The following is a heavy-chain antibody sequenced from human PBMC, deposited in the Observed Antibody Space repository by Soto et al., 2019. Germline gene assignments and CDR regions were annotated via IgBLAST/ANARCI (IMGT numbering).Heavy chain of an antibody. CDR1: GYSFTRYW. D-gene: IGHD1-26*01. CDR3: ARPKEYSGSYLAGFDP. Sequence: PGESLKISCKGSGYSFTRYWIGWVRQMPGKGPEWMGIIYPGDSDTRYSPSFQGQVTISADKSISTAYLQWSSLKAPGTAMPFGARPKEYSGSYLAGFDPWGEAALVT. J-gene: IGHJ5*02. V-gene: IGHV5-51*01. CDR2: IYPGDSDT.